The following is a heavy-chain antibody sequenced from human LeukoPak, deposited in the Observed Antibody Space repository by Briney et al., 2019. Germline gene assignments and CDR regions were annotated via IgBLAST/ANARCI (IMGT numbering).Heavy chain of an antibody. J-gene: IGHJ4*02. Sequence: SETLSLTCAVYGGSFSGYYWSWIRQPPGKGLEWIGEINHSGSTNYNPSLKSRVTITVDTSKNQFSLKLSSVTAADTAVYYCARGRLALDYWGQGTLVTVSS. V-gene: IGHV4-34*01. CDR3: ARGRLALDY. CDR2: INHSGST. D-gene: IGHD6-19*01. CDR1: GGSFSGYY.